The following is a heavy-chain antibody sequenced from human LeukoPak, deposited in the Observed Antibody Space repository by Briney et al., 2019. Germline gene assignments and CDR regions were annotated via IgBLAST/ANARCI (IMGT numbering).Heavy chain of an antibody. CDR2: ISGTAAAT. Sequence: GGSLRLSCAASGFTFSTYGMTWVRQAPGKGLEWVSGISGTAAATFYGDSVKGRFTISRDNSKKTVYLQMNSLRAEDTAVYYCAKDRVGRTYFDYWGQGTLVTVSS. V-gene: IGHV3-23*01. J-gene: IGHJ4*02. D-gene: IGHD1-26*01. CDR3: AKDRVGRTYFDY. CDR1: GFTFSTYG.